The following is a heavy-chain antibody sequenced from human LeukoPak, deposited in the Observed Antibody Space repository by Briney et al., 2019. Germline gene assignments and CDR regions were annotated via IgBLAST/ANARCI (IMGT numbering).Heavy chain of an antibody. Sequence: SETLSLTCTVSGISINSHYLNWIRQPPGKGLEWIGHIYGSERTNYNPSLKSRVTMSVDTSKRQSSLNLKSLTAADTAVYYCVVSPNQDFFDYWGQGPLVTVSS. V-gene: IGHV4-4*09. CDR3: VVSPNQDFFDY. CDR2: IYGSERT. J-gene: IGHJ4*02. CDR1: GISINSHY.